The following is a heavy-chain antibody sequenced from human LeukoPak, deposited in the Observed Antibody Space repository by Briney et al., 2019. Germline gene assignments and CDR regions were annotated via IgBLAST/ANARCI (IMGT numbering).Heavy chain of an antibody. Sequence: SETLSLTCTVPGGSISSSSYYWGWIRQPPGKGLEWIGSIYYSGSTYYNPSLKSRVTISVDTSKNQFSLKLSSVTAADTAVYYCARSRAFDIWGQGTMVTVSS. CDR2: IYYSGST. CDR1: GGSISSSSYY. CDR3: ARSRAFDI. J-gene: IGHJ3*02. V-gene: IGHV4-39*07.